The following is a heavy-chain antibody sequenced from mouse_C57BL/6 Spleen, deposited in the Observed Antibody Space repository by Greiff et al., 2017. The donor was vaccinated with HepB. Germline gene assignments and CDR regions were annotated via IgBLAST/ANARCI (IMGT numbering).Heavy chain of an antibody. CDR2: IYPGDGDT. V-gene: IGHV1-80*01. CDR1: GYAFSSYW. CDR3: ARGSLALDYFDD. Sequence: QVQLQQSGAELVKPGASVKISCKASGYAFSSYWMNWVKQRPGKGLEWIGQIYPGDGDTNYNGKFKGKATLTADKSSSTAYMQLSSLPSEDSAVYFCARGSLALDYFDDWGQGTTLTVSS. J-gene: IGHJ2*01. D-gene: IGHD6-1*01.